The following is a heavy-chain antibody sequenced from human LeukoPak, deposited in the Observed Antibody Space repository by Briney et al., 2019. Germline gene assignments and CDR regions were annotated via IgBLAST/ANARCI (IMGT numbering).Heavy chain of an antibody. J-gene: IGHJ4*02. V-gene: IGHV4-38-2*02. Sequence: SETLSLTCTVSGYSISSGYYWGWIRPPPGKGLEWIGSIYHSGSTYYNPSLKSRVTISVDTSKNQFSLKLSSVTAADTAVYYCASLAPPYSSSWETFDYWGQGTLVTVSS. CDR2: IYHSGST. D-gene: IGHD6-13*01. CDR3: ASLAPPYSSSWETFDY. CDR1: GYSISSGYY.